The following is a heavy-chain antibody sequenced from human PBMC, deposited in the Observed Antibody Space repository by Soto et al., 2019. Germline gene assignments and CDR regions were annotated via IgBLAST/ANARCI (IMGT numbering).Heavy chain of an antibody. CDR3: ARDPSVDYGYYYYYGMDV. Sequence: QVQLVQSGAEVKKPGASVKVSCKASGYTFTTYAMHWVRQAPGQRLEWMGWINAGNGNTKYSQKFQGRVTITRDTSASTAYMELSSLRSEDTAVYYCARDPSVDYGYYYYYGMDVWGQGTTVTVSS. CDR2: INAGNGNT. D-gene: IGHD3-10*01. CDR1: GYTFTTYA. V-gene: IGHV1-3*01. J-gene: IGHJ6*02.